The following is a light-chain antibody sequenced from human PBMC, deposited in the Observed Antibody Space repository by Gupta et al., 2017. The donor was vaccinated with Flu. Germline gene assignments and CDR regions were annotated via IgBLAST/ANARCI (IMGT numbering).Light chain of an antibody. J-gene: IGLJ3*02. CDR2: DVN. CDR1: SSDVGGYNY. V-gene: IGLV2-11*01. CDR3: CSDASTYTWV. Sequence: QSALTQPRSVSGSPGQSVALSCTGTSSDVGGYNYVSWYQQHPGKAPKLMIFDVNKRPSGVPDRFSGSKSGNTASLTVSVLQAEDAADYYCCSDASTYTWVFGGGTKLTVL.